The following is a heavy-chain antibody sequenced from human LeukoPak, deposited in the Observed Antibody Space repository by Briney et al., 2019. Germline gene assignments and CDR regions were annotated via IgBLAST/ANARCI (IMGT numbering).Heavy chain of an antibody. Sequence: GASVTVSCTPSGYTFTLYYIHWVRQAPGQGLEWVGWINPNTGGARYAQKFQGRGTVTGDMSISTAHMEMSWLKPDDTAVYYCARDNAGNSFEYWGQGTLVTVSS. J-gene: IGHJ4*02. CDR2: INPNTGGA. CDR3: ARDNAGNSFEY. D-gene: IGHD6-13*01. V-gene: IGHV1-2*02. CDR1: GYTFTLYY.